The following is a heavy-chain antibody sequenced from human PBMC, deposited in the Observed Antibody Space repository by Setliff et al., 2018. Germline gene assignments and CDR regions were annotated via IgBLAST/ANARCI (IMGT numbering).Heavy chain of an antibody. J-gene: IGHJ4*02. D-gene: IGHD3-22*01. CDR1: GGSISSYY. V-gene: IGHV4-59*08. CDR2: IYASGST. CDR3: ARRDSTGYYGYSFDF. Sequence: PSETLSLTCTVSGGSISSYYWSWIRQPPGKGLEWIGYIYASGSTNYNPSLKSRVTISVDTSKNQLSLKLSSVTAADTAVYYCARRDSTGYYGYSFDFWGQGTLVTVSS.